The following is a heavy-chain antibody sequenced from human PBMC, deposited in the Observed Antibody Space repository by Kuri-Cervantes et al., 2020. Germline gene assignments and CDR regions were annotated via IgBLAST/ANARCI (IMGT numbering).Heavy chain of an antibody. CDR2: IYHSVSN. J-gene: IGHJ3*02. Sequence: SETLSLTCVVSGDSISSSNWWSWVRQSPTKGLEWIGEIYHSVSNNYNPSLKSRVTISLDKSGNQFSLKLSSVTAADTAVYYCARCIDNILTGYYAGDAFDIWGQGTMVTVSS. D-gene: IGHD3-9*01. V-gene: IGHV4-4*02. CDR3: ARCIDNILTGYYAGDAFDI. CDR1: GDSISSSNW.